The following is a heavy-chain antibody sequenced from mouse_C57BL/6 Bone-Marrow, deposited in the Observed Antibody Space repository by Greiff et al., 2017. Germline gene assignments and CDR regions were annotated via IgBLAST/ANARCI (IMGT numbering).Heavy chain of an antibody. Sequence: EVQGVESGGGLVQPGGSLILSCAASGFTFTDYYMSWVRQPPGKALEWLGFIRNKANGYTTEYSASVKGRFTISRDNSQSILYLQMNALRAEDSATYYCARYTYSNYVDYAMDYWGQGTSVTVSS. CDR1: GFTFTDYY. D-gene: IGHD2-5*01. CDR3: ARYTYSNYVDYAMDY. CDR2: IRNKANGYTT. V-gene: IGHV7-3*01. J-gene: IGHJ4*01.